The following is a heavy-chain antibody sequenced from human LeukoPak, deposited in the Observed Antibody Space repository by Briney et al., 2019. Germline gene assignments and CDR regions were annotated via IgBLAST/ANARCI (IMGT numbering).Heavy chain of an antibody. J-gene: IGHJ4*02. CDR1: GGSISSGGYY. V-gene: IGHV4-31*03. Sequence: SETLSLTCTVSGGSISSGGYYWSWIRQHPGKGLEWIGYIYYSGSTYYNPSLKSRVTISVDTSKNQFSLKLSSVTAADTAVYYCARMQGDSTSPKNRFDYWGQGTLVTVSS. CDR2: IYYSGST. D-gene: IGHD3-16*01. CDR3: ARMQGDSTSPKNRFDY.